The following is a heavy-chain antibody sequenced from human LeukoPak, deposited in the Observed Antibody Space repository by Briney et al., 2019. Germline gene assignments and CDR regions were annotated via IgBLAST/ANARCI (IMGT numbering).Heavy chain of an antibody. CDR2: SDPEDGET. D-gene: IGHD6-13*01. V-gene: IGHV1-24*01. J-gene: IGHJ5*02. CDR3: AIFFPTGKQLAPSSGS. CDR1: GYTLTELS. Sequence: ASVKVSCKVSGYTLTELSMHWVRLAPGKGLEWMGGSDPEDGETIYAQKFQGRVTMTEDTSTDTVYMELSSLRSEDTAVYYCAIFFPTGKQLAPSSGSWGQGTLVSVSS.